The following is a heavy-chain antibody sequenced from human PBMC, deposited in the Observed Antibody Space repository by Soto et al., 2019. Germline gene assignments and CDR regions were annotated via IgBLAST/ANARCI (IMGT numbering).Heavy chain of an antibody. V-gene: IGHV5-51*01. CDR3: ARLGDYDFWSGYPYGMDV. J-gene: IGHJ6*02. CDR2: IYPGDSDT. D-gene: IGHD3-3*01. CDR1: GYSFTSYW. Sequence: PGESLKISCKGSGYSFTSYWIGWVRQMPGKGLEWMGIIYPGDSDTRYSPSFQGQVTISADKSISTAYLQWSSLKASDTAMYYCARLGDYDFWSGYPYGMDVWGQGTTVTVSS.